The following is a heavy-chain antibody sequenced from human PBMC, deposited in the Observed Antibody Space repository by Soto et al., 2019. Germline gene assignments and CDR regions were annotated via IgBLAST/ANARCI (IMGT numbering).Heavy chain of an antibody. CDR2: IIPIFGTA. J-gene: IGHJ4*02. D-gene: IGHD2-21*02. CDR3: ARVSAGDPAPFDY. V-gene: IGHV1-69*13. CDR1: GGTFSSYA. Sequence: SVKVSCKASGGTFSSYAISWVRLAPGQGLEWMGGIIPIFGTANYAQKFQGRVTITADESTSTAYMELSSLRSEDTAVYYCARVSAGDPAPFDYWGQGTLVTVSS.